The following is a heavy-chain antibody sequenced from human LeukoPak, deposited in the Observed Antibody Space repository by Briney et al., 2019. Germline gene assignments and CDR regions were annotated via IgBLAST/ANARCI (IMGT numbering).Heavy chain of an antibody. J-gene: IGHJ4*02. Sequence: GGSLRLSCAASGFTFGAYSMHWVRQVPGKDLEWVSGISWNNGTIDYVDSVRGRFTISRDNAKSSLYLQMNSLRADDTALYYCAKGNWGSPFDSWGQGTLVAVSS. CDR3: AKGNWGSPFDS. D-gene: IGHD7-27*01. CDR1: GFTFGAYS. V-gene: IGHV3-9*01. CDR2: ISWNNGTI.